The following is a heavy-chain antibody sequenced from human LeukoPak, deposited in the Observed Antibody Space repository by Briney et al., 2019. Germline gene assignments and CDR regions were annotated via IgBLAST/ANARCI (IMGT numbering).Heavy chain of an antibody. D-gene: IGHD6-13*01. V-gene: IGHV1-18*01. CDR2: ISAYNGNT. J-gene: IGHJ4*02. CDR3: ARVAGYVSSWYDY. Sequence: GASVKVSCKASGYTFTSYGVSWVRQAPGQGLEWIGWISAYNGNTIYAQKLQGRVTMTTDTSTTTAYMEPRSLRSDDTAVYYCARVAGYVSSWYDYWGQGTLVTVSS. CDR1: GYTFTSYG.